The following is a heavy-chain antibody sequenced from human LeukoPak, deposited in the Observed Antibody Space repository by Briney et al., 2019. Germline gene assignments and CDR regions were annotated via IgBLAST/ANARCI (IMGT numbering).Heavy chain of an antibody. CDR3: ARRGGHGGSFDY. V-gene: IGHV4-59*08. J-gene: IGHJ4*02. CDR1: GGSISSYY. D-gene: IGHD4-23*01. Sequence: SETLSLTCTVSGGSISSYYWSWIRQPPGKGLEWIGYIYYSGSGSTNYNPSLKSRVTISVDTSKNQFPLRLSSVTAADTAVYYCARRGGHGGSFDYWGQGTLVTVSS. CDR2: IYYSGSGST.